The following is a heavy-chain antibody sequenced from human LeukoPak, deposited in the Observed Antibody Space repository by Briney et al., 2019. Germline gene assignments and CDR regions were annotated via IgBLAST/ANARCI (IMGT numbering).Heavy chain of an antibody. V-gene: IGHV4-59*08. CDR2: IYYSGST. Sequence: SETLSLTCTVSGGSVSSYYWSWIPQPPGKGLEWIGYIYYSGSTKNNPSLKSRVTISVDTPKNQFSLKLTSVTAADTAVYYCARLGAYGDLNWFDPWGQGTLVTVSS. D-gene: IGHD4-17*01. CDR1: GGSVSSYY. CDR3: ARLGAYGDLNWFDP. J-gene: IGHJ5*02.